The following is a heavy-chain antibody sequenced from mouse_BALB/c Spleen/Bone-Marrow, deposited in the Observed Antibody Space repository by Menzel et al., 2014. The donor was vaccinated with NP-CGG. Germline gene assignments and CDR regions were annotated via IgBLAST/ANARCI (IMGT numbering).Heavy chain of an antibody. Sequence: QVTLKESGAELVKPGASVKLSCKTSGYTFTSYWMHWVKQRPGQGLEWIGEINPSNGRTNYNEKFKNKATLTVDKSSSTAYMQLSSLTSEDSAVYFCARTYGNSPYFYGMDYWGQGTSVTVSS. J-gene: IGHJ4*01. CDR3: ARTYGNSPYFYGMDY. CDR1: GYTFTSYW. D-gene: IGHD2-10*02. CDR2: INPSNGRT. V-gene: IGHV1S81*02.